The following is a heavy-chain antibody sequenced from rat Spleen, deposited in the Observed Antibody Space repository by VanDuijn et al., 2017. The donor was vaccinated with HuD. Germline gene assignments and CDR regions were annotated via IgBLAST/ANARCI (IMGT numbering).Heavy chain of an antibody. CDR3: ARDSYYSLDY. Sequence: QVQLKESGPGLVQPSQTLSLTCTVSGFSLTSYNVHWVRQPTGKGLEWMGIIWTGGSTDYNSALKSRLSISRDTSKSQVFLKMNSLQTEDIATYYCARDSYYSLDYWGQGVMVTVSS. CDR1: GFSLTSYN. J-gene: IGHJ2*01. CDR2: IWTGGST. D-gene: IGHD1-1*01. V-gene: IGHV2-30*01.